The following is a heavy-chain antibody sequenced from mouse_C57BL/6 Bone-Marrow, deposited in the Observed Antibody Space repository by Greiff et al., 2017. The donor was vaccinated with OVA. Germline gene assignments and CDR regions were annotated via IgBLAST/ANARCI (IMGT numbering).Heavy chain of an antibody. D-gene: IGHD2-1*01. CDR3: ATERGNYGFAD. Sequence: EVQLQQSGAELVRPGASVKLSCTASGFTIKDYYMHWVKQRPEQGLEWIGRIDPGDGDTEYAPKIQGKATMTADTSSNTAYLQLSSVESEDTAVDCGATERGNYGFADWGQGALVTDSA. CDR2: IDPGDGDT. V-gene: IGHV14-1*01. J-gene: IGHJ3*01. CDR1: GFTIKDYY.